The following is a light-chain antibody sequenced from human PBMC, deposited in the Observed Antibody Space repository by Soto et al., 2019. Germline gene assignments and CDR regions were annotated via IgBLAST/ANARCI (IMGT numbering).Light chain of an antibody. V-gene: IGKV1-17*01. Sequence: DIQMTQSPSSLSASVGARVTITCRASQGIRYNLGWYQQRPGKAPERLIYDTFTLASGVPSRFSGSGSGTEFTLTIASLQPEDVATYYCLQDQAYPWTFGHGTKVELK. CDR3: LQDQAYPWT. J-gene: IGKJ1*01. CDR2: DTF. CDR1: QGIRYN.